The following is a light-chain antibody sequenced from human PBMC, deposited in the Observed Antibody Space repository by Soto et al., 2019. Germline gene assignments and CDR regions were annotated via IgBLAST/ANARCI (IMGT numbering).Light chain of an antibody. V-gene: IGKV3-15*01. J-gene: IGKJ1*01. CDR1: PSVSGSN. Sequence: EIVLTQSPGTLSLSPGERATLSCRASPSVSGSNLAWYQQKPGQAPRLLIYGASTRATGIPARFSGSGSGTEFTLTISSLQSEDFAVYYCQQYNNWLRTFGQGTKVDIK. CDR3: QQYNNWLRT. CDR2: GAS.